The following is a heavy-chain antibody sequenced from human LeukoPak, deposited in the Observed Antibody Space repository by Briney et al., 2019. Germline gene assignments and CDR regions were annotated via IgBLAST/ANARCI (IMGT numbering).Heavy chain of an antibody. Sequence: SETLSLTCTVSGGSISSGSYYWSWIRQPAGKGLEWLGRIYTSGSTNYNPSLKSRVTISVDTSKNQFSLKLSSVTAADTAVYYCAREYSYALYYFDYWGQGTLVTVSS. CDR2: IYTSGST. V-gene: IGHV4-61*02. CDR3: AREYSYALYYFDY. D-gene: IGHD5-18*01. CDR1: GGSISSGSYY. J-gene: IGHJ4*02.